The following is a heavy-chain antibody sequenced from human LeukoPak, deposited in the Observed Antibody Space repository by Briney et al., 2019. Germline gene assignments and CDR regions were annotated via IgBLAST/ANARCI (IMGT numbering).Heavy chain of an antibody. CDR2: ISGSGGST. V-gene: IGHV3-23*01. CDR1: GFTFISYA. J-gene: IGHJ3*02. D-gene: IGHD3-16*01. CDR3: AKDRDDYVWGSYLGAFDI. Sequence: PGGSLRLSCAASGFTFISYAMSWVRQAPGKGLEWVSLISGSGGSTYYADSVKGRFTISRDNSKNTLYLQMNSLRAEDTAVFYCAKDRDDYVWGSYLGAFDIWGQGTMVTVSS.